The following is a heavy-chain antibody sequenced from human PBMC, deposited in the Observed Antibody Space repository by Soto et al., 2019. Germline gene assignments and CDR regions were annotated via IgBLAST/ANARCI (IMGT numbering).Heavy chain of an antibody. CDR1: GGCISSRNG. J-gene: IGHJ4*02. CDR2: IYYSGST. V-gene: IGHV4-39*01. CDR3: ARYYYGSGSEAPFDY. D-gene: IGHD3-10*01. Sequence: SETLSLTCAVSGGCISSRNGWSWVRQPPGKGLEWIGSIYYSGSTYYNPSLKSRVTISVDTSKNQFSLKLSSVTAADTAVYYCARYYYGSGSEAPFDYWGRGTLVTVSS.